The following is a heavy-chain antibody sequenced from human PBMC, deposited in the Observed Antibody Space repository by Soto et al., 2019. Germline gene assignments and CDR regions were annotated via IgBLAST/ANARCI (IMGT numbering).Heavy chain of an antibody. V-gene: IGHV1-18*01. J-gene: IGHJ6*02. D-gene: IGHD3-16*01. Sequence: QVQLVQSGDEVRKPGSSVKVSCKASGYIFVNYGIAWVRQAPGQGLEWMGWISPYSGNTQYASKVQGRLTMTTDTATSTAYMDLVSLTSGDTAVYYCAMVDNYVTPTPHDVWGQGTTVTVSS. CDR3: AMVDNYVTPTPHDV. CDR2: ISPYSGNT. CDR1: GYIFVNYG.